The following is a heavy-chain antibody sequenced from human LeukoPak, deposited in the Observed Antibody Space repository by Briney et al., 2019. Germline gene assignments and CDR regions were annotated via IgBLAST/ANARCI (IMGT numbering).Heavy chain of an antibody. J-gene: IGHJ5*02. CDR3: ARDLDYGDYVWFDP. D-gene: IGHD4-17*01. CDR2: IIPIFGTA. CDR1: GGTFSSYA. V-gene: IGHV1-69*01. Sequence: SVKVSCKASGGTFSSYAISWVRQAPGQGLEWMGGIIPIFGTANYAQKFQGRVTITADESTSTAYMELSSLRSEDTAVYYCARDLDYGDYVWFDPWGQGTPVTVSS.